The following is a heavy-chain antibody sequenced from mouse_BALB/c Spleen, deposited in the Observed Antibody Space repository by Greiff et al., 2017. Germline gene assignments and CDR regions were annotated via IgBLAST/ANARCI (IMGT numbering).Heavy chain of an antibody. V-gene: IGHV2-9-2*01. Sequence: VQLQESGPGLVAPSQSLSITCTVSGFSLTSYDISWIRQPPGKGLEWLGVIWTGGGTNYNSAFMSRLSISKDNSKSQVFLKMNSLQTDDTAIYYCVRLGDAMDYWGQGTSVTVSS. CDR1: GFSLTSYD. J-gene: IGHJ4*01. CDR3: VRLGDAMDY. CDR2: IWTGGGT.